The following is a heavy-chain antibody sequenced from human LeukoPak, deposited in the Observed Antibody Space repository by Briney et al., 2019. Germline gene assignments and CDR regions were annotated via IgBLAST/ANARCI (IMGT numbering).Heavy chain of an antibody. V-gene: IGHV3-15*01. J-gene: IGHJ4*02. D-gene: IGHD3-10*01. CDR1: GFTFTNAW. CDR2: IKSKTDGETT. Sequence: GGSLRLSCVDSGFTFTNAWMSWVRQAPGKGLEWIGRIKSKTDGETTNYAEPVRGRFTISRGDSKSAVYLQMNSLKIEDTAVYYCTTDLGTYYHGSQRLIPIDYWGQGTLVTVSS. CDR3: TTDLGTYYHGSQRLIPIDY.